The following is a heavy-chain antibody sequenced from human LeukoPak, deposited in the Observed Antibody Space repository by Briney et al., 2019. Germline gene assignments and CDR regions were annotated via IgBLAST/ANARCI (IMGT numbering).Heavy chain of an antibody. V-gene: IGHV1-69*05. J-gene: IGHJ4*02. D-gene: IGHD3-22*01. CDR3: ARVLYYYDSYPDY. Sequence: GASVKVSCKASGGTFSSYAISWVRQAPGQGLEWMGGIIPIFGTANYAQKFQGRVTMTTDTSTSTAYMELRSLRSDDTAVYYCARVLYYYDSYPDYWGQGTLVTVSS. CDR1: GGTFSSYA. CDR2: IIPIFGTA.